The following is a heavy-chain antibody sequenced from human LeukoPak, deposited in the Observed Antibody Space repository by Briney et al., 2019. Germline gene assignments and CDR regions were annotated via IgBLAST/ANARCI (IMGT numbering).Heavy chain of an antibody. J-gene: IGHJ4*02. CDR3: ARAPLADYYDSSGYYYDY. V-gene: IGHV6-1*01. Sequence: QTLSLTCAISGDSVSSNSAAWNWIRQSPSRGLEWLGRTYYRSKWYNDYAVSVKSRITINPDTSKNQFSLQLNSVTPEDTAVYYCARAPLADYYDSSGYYYDYWGQGTLVTVSS. D-gene: IGHD3-22*01. CDR2: TYYRSKWYN. CDR1: GDSVSSNSAA.